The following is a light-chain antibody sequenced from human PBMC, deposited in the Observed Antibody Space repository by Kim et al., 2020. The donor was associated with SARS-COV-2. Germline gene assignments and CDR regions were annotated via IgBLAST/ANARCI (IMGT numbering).Light chain of an antibody. CDR3: NSRESGVNHVV. CDR1: SLRSYY. CDR2: DKN. J-gene: IGLJ3*02. V-gene: IGLV3-19*01. Sequence: SSELTQDPAVSVALGQTVRITCQGDSLRSYYASWYQQKPGQAPLLLIYDKNNRPSGIPDRFSGSSSGNTASLTITGAQAEDEADYYCNSRESGVNHVVFGGGTQLTVL.